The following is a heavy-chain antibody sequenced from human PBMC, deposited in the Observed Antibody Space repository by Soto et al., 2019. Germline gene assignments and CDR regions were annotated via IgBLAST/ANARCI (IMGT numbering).Heavy chain of an antibody. CDR3: ARDKITGLFDY. CDR1: GGSFSGYY. D-gene: IGHD2-8*02. J-gene: IGHJ4*02. V-gene: IGHV4-34*01. Sequence: QVQLQQWGAGLLKPSETLSLTCAVYGGSFSGYYWTWIRQPPGTGLEWIGEINHSGSTNYNPSLKSRVPIPLDSSKNLFTLKLTSVTAADTAVYYCARDKITGLFDYWGQGTLVTVSS. CDR2: INHSGST.